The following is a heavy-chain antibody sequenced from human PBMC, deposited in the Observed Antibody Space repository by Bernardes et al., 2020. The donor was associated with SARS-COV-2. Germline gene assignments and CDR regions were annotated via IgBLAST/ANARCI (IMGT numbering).Heavy chain of an antibody. CDR1: GFTFEDYT. V-gene: IGHV3-43*01. CDR2: VSWDGSTT. D-gene: IGHD3-3*01. Sequence: GGSLRLSYAASGFTFEDYTMHWVRQVPGKGLEWVSLVSWDGSTTNYADSVKGRFIISRDSSRNTVHLQMDSLRKEDTALYYCATERQSLTVFGVGHDAFDFWGQGTMVNGSS. J-gene: IGHJ3*01. CDR3: ATERQSLTVFGVGHDAFDF.